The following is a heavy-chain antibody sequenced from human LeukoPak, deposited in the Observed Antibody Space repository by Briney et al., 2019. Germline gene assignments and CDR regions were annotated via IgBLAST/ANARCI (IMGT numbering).Heavy chain of an antibody. CDR2: IHTSGTT. D-gene: IGHD3-3*01. J-gene: IGHJ5*02. V-gene: IGHV4-4*07. Sequence: SETLSLTCTVSGDSMYSHYWSFIRQAAGTGLEWIGRIHTSGTTYYNPSLKSRVTLSIDTSMNQFSLRLTSVTAADTAVYYCARGDYYDGGGRNWFDPWGQGTLVTVSP. CDR1: GDSMYSHY. CDR3: ARGDYYDGGGRNWFDP.